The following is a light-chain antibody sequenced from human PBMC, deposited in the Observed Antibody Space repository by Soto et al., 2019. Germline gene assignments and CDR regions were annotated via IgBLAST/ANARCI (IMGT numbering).Light chain of an antibody. Sequence: QSLLTQPASVSGSPGQSITISCTGTSGDIGSYNRVSWYQQHPGKAPKLIIYDVSKRPSGVPDRFSGSKSGNTASLTISGLQAEDEADYYCCSYAGSYTSLYVFGTGTKLTVL. CDR3: CSYAGSYTSLYV. CDR2: DVS. CDR1: SGDIGSYNR. V-gene: IGLV2-11*01. J-gene: IGLJ1*01.